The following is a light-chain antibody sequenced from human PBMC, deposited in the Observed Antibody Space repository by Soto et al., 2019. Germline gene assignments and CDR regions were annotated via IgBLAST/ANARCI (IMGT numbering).Light chain of an antibody. CDR1: SSNIGSNT. CDR3: AAWDYSLNGVV. Sequence: QSVLTQPPSASGTPGQRVTISCSGSSSNIGSNTVNWYQQLPGTAPKLLIYSNNQRPSGVPDRFSGSKSGTSASLAISGLQSEDAADYYCAAWDYSLNGVVFGGGTRVTV. CDR2: SNN. V-gene: IGLV1-44*01. J-gene: IGLJ2*01.